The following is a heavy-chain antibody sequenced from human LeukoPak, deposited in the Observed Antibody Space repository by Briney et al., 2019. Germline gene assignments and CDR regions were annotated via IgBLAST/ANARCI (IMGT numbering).Heavy chain of an antibody. CDR1: GDSFSSYW. D-gene: IGHD2-2*01. J-gene: IGHJ4*02. V-gene: IGHV5-51*01. CDR2: IYPRDSRT. CDR3: ARHLSSTTSCLNY. Sequence: GESLKLSCKGSGDSFSSYWIAWVREMPGKGLEWMGIIYPRDSRTTYSPSFQGQVTISADKSISTAYLQWSSLKASDTAMYYCARHLSSTTSCLNYWGPGTLVTVSS.